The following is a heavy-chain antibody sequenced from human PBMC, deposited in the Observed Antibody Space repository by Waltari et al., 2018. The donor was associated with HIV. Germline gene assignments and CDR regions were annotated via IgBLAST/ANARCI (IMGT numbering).Heavy chain of an antibody. Sequence: QVHLEQAVVEVKKPGASAKVSCTAFGYTFVSFGISRLPRAPGKGLEWMGWVSANNGYTNYAQNLQGRVTMTTDTATSTAYMELRSLRSDDTAVYYCARDVIVAAGYGGYWGQGTLVTVSS. CDR3: ARDVIVAAGYGGY. V-gene: IGHV1-18*01. CDR1: GYTFVSFG. J-gene: IGHJ4*02. CDR2: VSANNGYT. D-gene: IGHD6-25*01.